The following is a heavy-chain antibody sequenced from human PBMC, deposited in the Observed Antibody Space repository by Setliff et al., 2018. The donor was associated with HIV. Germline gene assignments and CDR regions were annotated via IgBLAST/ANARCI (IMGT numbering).Heavy chain of an antibody. J-gene: IGHJ3*01. V-gene: IGHV5-51*01. CDR3: ARRPYYDSWSGHQAFDV. CDR2: IYPYDSDT. D-gene: IGHD3-3*01. Sequence: PGESPKISCKGSGYSFTTYWIGWVRQMPGKGLEWMGIIYPYDSDTRYNPSFQGHVTISADKSISTAYVQWSGLKASDTAIYYCARRPYYDSWSGHQAFDVWGQGTMVTVSS. CDR1: GYSFTTYW.